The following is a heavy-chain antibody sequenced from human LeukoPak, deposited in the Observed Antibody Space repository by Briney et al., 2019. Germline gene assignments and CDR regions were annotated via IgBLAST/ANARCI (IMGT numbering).Heavy chain of an antibody. D-gene: IGHD1-26*01. CDR1: GIIVSGNL. J-gene: IGHJ4*02. Sequence: GGSLRLSCAASGIIVSGNLTSWVRQAPGKGLEWVSVIYSDGSTYYADSVKGRFTISRDNSKNTLDLQMTGLRAEDTAVYYCARERGRGRDSPWFDYWGQGTLVTVSS. CDR2: IYSDGST. CDR3: ARERGRGRDSPWFDY. V-gene: IGHV3-53*01.